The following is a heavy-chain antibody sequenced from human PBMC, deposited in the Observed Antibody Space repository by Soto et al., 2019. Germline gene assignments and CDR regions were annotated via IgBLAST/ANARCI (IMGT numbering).Heavy chain of an antibody. CDR1: GGSISSYY. CDR2: IYYSGST. D-gene: IGHD3-10*01. Sequence: QVQLQESGPGLVKPSETLSLTCTVSGGSISSYYWSWIRQPPGKVLEWLGYIYYSGSTNYNPSLKSRVTISVDTSKNQFSLKLSSVTAADTAVYYCASYYGSGAPYYYYMDVWGKGTTVTVSS. CDR3: ASYYGSGAPYYYYMDV. V-gene: IGHV4-59*01. J-gene: IGHJ6*03.